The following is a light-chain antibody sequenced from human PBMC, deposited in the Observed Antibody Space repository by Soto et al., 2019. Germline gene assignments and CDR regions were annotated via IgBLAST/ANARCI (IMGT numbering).Light chain of an antibody. CDR1: QSVSSF. CDR3: QQRSIWSPLS. CDR2: DAS. Sequence: EIVLTQSPATLSLSPGERATLSCRASQSVSSFLAWYQQKPGQPPRLLIYDASNRATGIPARFSGSGSGTEFTLTISSLEPEDFAVYYCQQRSIWSPLSFGGGTKVEIK. V-gene: IGKV3-11*01. J-gene: IGKJ4*01.